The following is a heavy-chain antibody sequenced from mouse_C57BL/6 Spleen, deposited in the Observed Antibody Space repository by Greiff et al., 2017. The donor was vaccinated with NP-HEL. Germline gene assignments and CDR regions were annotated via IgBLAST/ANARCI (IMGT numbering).Heavy chain of an antibody. CDR2: IDPEDGDT. Sequence: EVQLQQSGAELVRPGASVKLSCTASGFNIKDYYMHWVKQRPEQGLEWIGRIDPEDGDTEYAPKFQGKATMTADTSSNTAYLQLSSLTSEDTAVYYCTTYYGSSYLYYAMDYWGQGTSVTVSS. V-gene: IGHV14-1*01. J-gene: IGHJ4*01. CDR1: GFNIKDYY. D-gene: IGHD1-1*01. CDR3: TTYYGSSYLYYAMDY.